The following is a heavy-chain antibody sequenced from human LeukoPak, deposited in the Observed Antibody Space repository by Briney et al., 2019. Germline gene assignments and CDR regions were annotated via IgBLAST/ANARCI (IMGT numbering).Heavy chain of an antibody. CDR3: ARGGYCSSTSCYGVWWFDP. J-gene: IGHJ5*02. CDR1: GYTFTGYY. CDR2: ISAYNGNT. Sequence: ASVKVSCKASGYTFTGYYMHWVRQAPGQGLEWMGWISAYNGNTNYAQKLQGRVTMTTDTSTSTAYMELRSLRSDDTAVYYCARGGYCSSTSCYGVWWFDPWGQGTLVTVSS. D-gene: IGHD2-2*01. V-gene: IGHV1-18*04.